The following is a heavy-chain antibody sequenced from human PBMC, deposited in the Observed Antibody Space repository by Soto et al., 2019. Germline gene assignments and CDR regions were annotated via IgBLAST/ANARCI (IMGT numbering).Heavy chain of an antibody. Sequence: GGSLRLSCAASGFTFSSYAMSWVRQAPGKGLEWVSAISGSGGSTYYADSVKGRFTISRDNHKNTLYLQMNSLRAEDTAVYYCATSTRHYDILTGYLTYYYYGMDVWGQGTRVTVSS. D-gene: IGHD3-9*01. J-gene: IGHJ6*02. CDR2: ISGSGGST. CDR3: ATSTRHYDILTGYLTYYYYGMDV. V-gene: IGHV3-23*01. CDR1: GFTFSSYA.